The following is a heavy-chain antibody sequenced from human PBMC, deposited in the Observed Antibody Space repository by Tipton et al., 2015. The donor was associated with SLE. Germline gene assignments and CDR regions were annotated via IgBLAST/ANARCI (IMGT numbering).Heavy chain of an antibody. CDR2: IRYDGSNK. CDR1: GFTFSSYG. J-gene: IGHJ4*02. Sequence: SLRLSCAASGFTFSSYGMHWVRQAPGKGLEWVAFIRYDGSNKYYADSVKGRFTISRDNSKNTLYLQMNSLRAEDTAVYYCATDALTGQQLVHFDYWGQGTLVTVSS. CDR3: ATDALTGQQLVHFDY. D-gene: IGHD6-13*01. V-gene: IGHV3-30*02.